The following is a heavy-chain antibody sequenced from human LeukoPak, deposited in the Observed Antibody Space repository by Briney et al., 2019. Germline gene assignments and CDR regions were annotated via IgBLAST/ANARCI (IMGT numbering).Heavy chain of an antibody. V-gene: IGHV3-21*01. CDR1: GFTFGSYS. CDR2: ISSSSSYI. J-gene: IGHJ4*02. CDR3: ARGTYYYDSSGYIY. D-gene: IGHD3-22*01. Sequence: GGSLRLSCAASGFTFGSYSMNWVRQAPGKGLEWVSSISSSSSYIYYADSVKGRFTISRDNAKNSLYLQMNSLRAEDTAVYYCARGTYYYDSSGYIYWGQGTLVTVSS.